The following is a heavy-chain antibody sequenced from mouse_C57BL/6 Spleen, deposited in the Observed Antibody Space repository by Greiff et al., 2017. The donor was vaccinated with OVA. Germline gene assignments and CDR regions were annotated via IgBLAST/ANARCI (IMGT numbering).Heavy chain of an antibody. J-gene: IGHJ1*03. V-gene: IGHV3-6*01. CDR3: ARDRNYVWYFDV. CDR2: ISYDGSN. D-gene: IGHD2-4*01. CDR1: GYSITSGYY. Sequence: EVQLKESGPGLVKPSQSLSLTCSVTGYSITSGYYWYWIRQFPGNKLEWMGYISYDGSNNYNPSLKNRISITRDTSKNQFFLKLNSVTTEDTATYYCARDRNYVWYFDVWGTGTTVTVSS.